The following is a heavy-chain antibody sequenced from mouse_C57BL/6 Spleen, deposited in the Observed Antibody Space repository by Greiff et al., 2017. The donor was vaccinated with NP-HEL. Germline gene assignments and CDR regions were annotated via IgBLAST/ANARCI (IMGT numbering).Heavy chain of an antibody. Sequence: EVNVVESEGGLVQPGSSMKLSCTASGFTFSDYYMAWVRQVPEKGLEWVANINYDGSSTYYLDSLKSRFIISRDNAKNILYLQMSSLKSEDSATYYCAIVYVGAMDYWGQGTSVTVSS. J-gene: IGHJ4*01. CDR2: INYDGSST. D-gene: IGHD1-3*01. V-gene: IGHV5-16*01. CDR1: GFTFSDYY. CDR3: AIVYVGAMDY.